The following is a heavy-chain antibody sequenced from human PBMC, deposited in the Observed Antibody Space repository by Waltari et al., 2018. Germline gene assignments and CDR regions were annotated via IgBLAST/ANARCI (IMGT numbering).Heavy chain of an antibody. V-gene: IGHV4-61*02. D-gene: IGHD3-3*01. CDR2: SDTSGKA. J-gene: IGHJ5*02. CDR1: GGSIGSGRYY. CDR3: ASEPQLRFLEWLPNGNWFDP. Sequence: QVQLQESGPGLLKPSQTLSLTCPVPGGSIGSGRYYWTCIRPPPVKGREWIGRSDTSGKANYTTSIKSRGTIPVEPSKNQFSLQLSSVTAADTAVYYCASEPQLRFLEWLPNGNWFDPWGQGTLVTVSS.